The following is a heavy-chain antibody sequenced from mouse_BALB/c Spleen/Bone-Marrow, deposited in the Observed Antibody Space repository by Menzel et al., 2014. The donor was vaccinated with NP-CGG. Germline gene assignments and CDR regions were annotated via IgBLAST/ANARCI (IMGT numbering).Heavy chain of an antibody. CDR1: GFTFSSYG. CDR2: INNNGGST. CDR3: ARVYGWYFDV. D-gene: IGHD1-1*01. Sequence: EVNLVESGGGLVQPGGSLKLSCVASGFTFSSYGMSWVRQTPDKRLELVATINNNGGSTYYPDSVKGQFTISRDNAKNTLYLQMSSQKSEDTAMYYCARVYGWYFDVWGAGTTVTVSS. V-gene: IGHV5-6-3*01. J-gene: IGHJ1*01.